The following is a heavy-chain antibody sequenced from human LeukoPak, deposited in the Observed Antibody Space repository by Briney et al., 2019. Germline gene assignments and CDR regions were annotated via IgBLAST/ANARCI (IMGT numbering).Heavy chain of an antibody. Sequence: GGSLRLSCAASGFTFSSYSMNWVRKAPGKGLEWVSSISSSSSYIYYAYSVKGRFTISRDNAKNPLYLQMNSLRAEDTAVYYCARDGAPDAHCSSSSCAIRWGQGTLVTVSS. CDR2: ISSSSSYI. CDR1: GFTFSSYS. CDR3: ARDGAPDAHCSSSSCAIR. J-gene: IGHJ4*02. V-gene: IGHV3-21*01. D-gene: IGHD2-2*01.